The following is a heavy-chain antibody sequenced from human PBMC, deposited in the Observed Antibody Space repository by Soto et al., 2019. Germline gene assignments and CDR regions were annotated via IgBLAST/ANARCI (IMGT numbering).Heavy chain of an antibody. J-gene: IGHJ4*02. V-gene: IGHV3-7*01. CDR3: ARVAGLAGHV. Sequence: EAQLMESGGGLVQPGGSLRLSCAASGFTFSSYWMSWVRQAPGEGLEWVANIKQDGGDKYYVDSVKGRFIIARDNAKNSLYLQMDSLRAEDTAVYYCARVAGLAGHVWGQGTLVTVSS. D-gene: IGHD6-19*01. CDR2: IKQDGGDK. CDR1: GFTFSSYW.